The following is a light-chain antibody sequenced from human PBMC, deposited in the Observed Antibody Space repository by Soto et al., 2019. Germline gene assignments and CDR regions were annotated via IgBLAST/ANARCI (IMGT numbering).Light chain of an antibody. CDR2: DAS. CDR3: HQRSNWPRT. Sequence: EIVLTQSPATLSLSPGERATLSCRASQSVSSYLAWYQQKPGQAPRLLFYDASHRATGLPARFSGSGSGTDFTLTISSLEPEDFAVYYCHQRSNWPRTFGQGTKVEIK. CDR1: QSVSSY. V-gene: IGKV3-11*01. J-gene: IGKJ1*01.